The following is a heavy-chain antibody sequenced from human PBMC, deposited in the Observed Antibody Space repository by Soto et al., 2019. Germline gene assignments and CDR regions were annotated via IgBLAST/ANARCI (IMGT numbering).Heavy chain of an antibody. CDR2: INYYGST. CDR3: AKKHYSGLEI. D-gene: IGHD6-19*01. Sequence: SDTLSLTCRVYGESFSRQSWTWVRLPPHKGLEWIGEINYYGSTVYIQSLKMRVTISIDTSKNQISLKLTSATAADTAVYYFAKKHYSGLEIWGQGVLVTVSS. CDR1: GESFSRQS. J-gene: IGHJ4*02. V-gene: IGHV4-34*01.